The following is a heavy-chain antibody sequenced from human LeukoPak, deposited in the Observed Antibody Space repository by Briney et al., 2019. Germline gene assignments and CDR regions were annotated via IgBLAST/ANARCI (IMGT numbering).Heavy chain of an antibody. J-gene: IGHJ6*03. CDR3: ARYYCSSTSCSPTYVDV. D-gene: IGHD2-2*01. CDR1: GYTFTSYG. V-gene: IGHV1-18*01. Sequence: GASVKVSCKASGYTFTSYGISWVRQAPGQGLEWMGWISAYNGNTNYAQKLQGRVTMTTDTSTSTAYMELRSLRSDDTAVYYCARYYCSSTSCSPTYVDVWGKGTTVTVSS. CDR2: ISAYNGNT.